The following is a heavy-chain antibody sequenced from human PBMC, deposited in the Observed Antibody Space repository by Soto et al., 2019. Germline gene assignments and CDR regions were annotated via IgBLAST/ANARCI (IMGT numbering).Heavy chain of an antibody. D-gene: IGHD3-10*01. CDR3: ARDHRSGTGRVNDAFDI. Sequence: GGSLRLSCAASGFTFSSYSMNWVRQAPGKGLEWVSSISSSSSYIYYADSVKGRFTISRDNAKNSLYLQMNSLRAEDTAVYYCARDHRSGTGRVNDAFDIWGQGTMVTVSS. CDR1: GFTFSSYS. V-gene: IGHV3-21*01. J-gene: IGHJ3*02. CDR2: ISSSSSYI.